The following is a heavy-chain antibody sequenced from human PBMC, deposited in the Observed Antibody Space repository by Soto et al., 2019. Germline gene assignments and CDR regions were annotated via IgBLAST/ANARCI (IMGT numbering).Heavy chain of an antibody. V-gene: IGHV1-69*12. CDR3: ARDRGSGYEPGDY. CDR1: GDTFTIFA. D-gene: IGHD5-12*01. CDR2: IIPTIGTT. J-gene: IGHJ4*02. Sequence: QVQLVQSGAEVKKPGSSVKVSCKASGDTFTIFAISWVRQAPGQGLEWMGGIIPTIGTTNYAQRFQGRITMTGDESTGTAYTELSSLKAEDTAVYYCARDRGSGYEPGDYWGKGTLVTVSS.